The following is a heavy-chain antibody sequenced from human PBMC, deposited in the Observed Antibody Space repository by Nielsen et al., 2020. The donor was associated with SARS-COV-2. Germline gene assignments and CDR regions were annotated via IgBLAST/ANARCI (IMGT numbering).Heavy chain of an antibody. J-gene: IGHJ6*03. D-gene: IGHD3-10*01. CDR2: ISSSSYI. CDR3: ARDYHGSGSYYQYYYYYYMDV. Sequence: WIRQPPGKGLEWVSSISSSSYIYYADSVKGRFTISRDNAKNSLYLQMNGLRAEDTAVYYCARDYHGSGSYYQYYYYYYMDVWGKGTTVTVSS. V-gene: IGHV3-69-1*01.